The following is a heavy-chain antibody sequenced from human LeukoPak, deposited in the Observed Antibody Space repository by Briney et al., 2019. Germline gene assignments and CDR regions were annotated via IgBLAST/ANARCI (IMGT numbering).Heavy chain of an antibody. J-gene: IGHJ5*02. CDR2: IYYSGST. Sequence: GSLRLSCAASGFTFTWYSLNWVRQPPGKGLEWIGSIYYSGSTYYNPSLKSRVTISVDTSKNQFSLKLSSVTAADTAVYYCARHLVVVAATPGWFDPWGQGTLVTVSS. V-gene: IGHV4-39*01. CDR1: GFTFTWYSLN. CDR3: ARHLVVVAATPGWFDP. D-gene: IGHD2-15*01.